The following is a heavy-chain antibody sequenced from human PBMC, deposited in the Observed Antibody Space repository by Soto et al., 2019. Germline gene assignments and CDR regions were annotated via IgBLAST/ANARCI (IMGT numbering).Heavy chain of an antibody. CDR2: IYYTGST. Sequence: SSEALSVTCSVSGDSISSSNYFWGWIRQPPGKGLEYIGNIYYTGSTEYNPSLKSRVTISVDTSKNQFSLKLSSVTAADTAVYYCARLWTYWGQGTLVTVSS. CDR1: GDSISSSNYF. V-gene: IGHV4-39*01. CDR3: ARLWTY. J-gene: IGHJ4*02. D-gene: IGHD1-1*01.